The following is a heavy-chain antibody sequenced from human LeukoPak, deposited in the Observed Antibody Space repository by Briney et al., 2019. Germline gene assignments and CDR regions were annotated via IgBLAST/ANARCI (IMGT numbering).Heavy chain of an antibody. CDR3: ARAGGVKTAALDLDY. D-gene: IGHD6-25*01. CDR1: GGSISSGSYY. CDR2: IYTSGST. V-gene: IGHV4-61*02. J-gene: IGHJ4*02. Sequence: PSETLSLTCTVSGGSISSGSYYWSWIRQPAGKGLEWIGRIYTSGSTNYNPSLKSRVTISVDTSKNQFSLKLTSVTTADTAVYYCARAGGVKTAALDLDYWGQGTLVTVS.